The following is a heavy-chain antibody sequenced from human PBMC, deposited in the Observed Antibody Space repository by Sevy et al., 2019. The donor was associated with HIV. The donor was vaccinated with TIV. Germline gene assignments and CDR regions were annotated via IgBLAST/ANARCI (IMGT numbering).Heavy chain of an antibody. V-gene: IGHV1-2*02. J-gene: IGHJ4*02. CDR3: ASPGGYRYGSLLDY. Sequence: ASVKVSCKASGYTFTDYYMHWVRQAPGQGLEWMGWINPNSGDTKYAQKFQGRVTLTRDTSISTAYMELSRLRSDDTAVYYCASPGGYRYGSLLDYWGQGTRVTVS. CDR2: INPNSGDT. CDR1: GYTFTDYY. D-gene: IGHD5-18*01.